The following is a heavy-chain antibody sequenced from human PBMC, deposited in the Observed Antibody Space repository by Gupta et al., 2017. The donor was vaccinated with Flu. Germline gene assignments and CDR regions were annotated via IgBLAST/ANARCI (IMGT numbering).Heavy chain of an antibody. CDR1: AFTLSRSW. D-gene: IGHD4-11*01. V-gene: IGHV3-7*01. Sequence: EVQLVESGGGLVQPGGSLRLSCAASAFTLSRSWMTWVRQAPGKGLEWVANINEDGRTKNYVDSVKGRFTISRDNAKNSLFLQMDSRRAEDTAVYYCARDRAYNCFDYWGQGTLVTVSS. J-gene: IGHJ4*02. CDR3: ARDRAYNCFDY. CDR2: INEDGRTK.